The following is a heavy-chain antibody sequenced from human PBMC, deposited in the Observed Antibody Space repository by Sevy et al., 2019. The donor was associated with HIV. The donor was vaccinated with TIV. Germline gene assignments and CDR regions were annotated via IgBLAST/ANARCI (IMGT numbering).Heavy chain of an antibody. CDR1: GFTFSSYA. J-gene: IGHJ4*02. Sequence: GGSLRLSCAASGFTFSSYAMSWVRQAPGKGLEWVSAICGSGGSTYYADSVKGRFTMSRDNSKNTLYLQMNSLRAEDTAVYYCAKEVAGDGTIGLWGQGTLVTVSS. CDR2: ICGSGGST. V-gene: IGHV3-23*01. D-gene: IGHD1-1*01. CDR3: AKEVAGDGTIGL.